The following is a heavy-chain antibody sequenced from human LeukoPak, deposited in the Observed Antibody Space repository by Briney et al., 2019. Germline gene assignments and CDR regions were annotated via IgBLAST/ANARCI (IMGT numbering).Heavy chain of an antibody. J-gene: IGHJ4*02. D-gene: IGHD5-24*01. Sequence: SETLSLTCDASGGSCDDYYCSWIRQPPGKGLEWIGEIHPHGIFYYNSSLVSRVTMSIDTSKSQFSLRLTSVTAADTAFYYCARGRDRSKAGDHWGQGSLVTVSS. V-gene: IGHV4-34*01. CDR3: ARGRDRSKAGDH. CDR2: IHPHGIF. CDR1: GGSCDDYY.